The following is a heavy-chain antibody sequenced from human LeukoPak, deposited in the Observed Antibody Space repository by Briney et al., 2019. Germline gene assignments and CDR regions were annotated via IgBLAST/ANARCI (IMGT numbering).Heavy chain of an antibody. CDR2: ISSSGSVI. V-gene: IGHV3-48*03. D-gene: IGHD5-18*01. CDR1: GFSLSSYE. CDR3: ARDRRYTYGYYFDY. J-gene: IGHJ4*02. Sequence: GGSLRLSCVASGFSLSSYEMNWARQAPGKGLEWVSYISSSGSVIYYADSVKGRFTISRDNAKNSLYLQMKSLRAEDTAVYFCARDRRYTYGYYFDYWGQGTLVTVPS.